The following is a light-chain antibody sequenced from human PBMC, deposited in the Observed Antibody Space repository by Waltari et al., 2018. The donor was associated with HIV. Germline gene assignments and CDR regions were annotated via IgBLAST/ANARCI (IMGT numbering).Light chain of an antibody. CDR2: AAS. J-gene: IGKJ1*01. CDR3: QQLNSYPRT. V-gene: IGKV1-9*01. CDR1: QAIGTS. Sequence: QLTQSPPFLSAHVGSIVPITCPASQAIGTSFAWYQQKPGKAPNLLISAASTLQSGIPSRFSGDGSGTEFTLTISSLQAEDFATYYCQQLNSYPRTFGQGTKVDFK.